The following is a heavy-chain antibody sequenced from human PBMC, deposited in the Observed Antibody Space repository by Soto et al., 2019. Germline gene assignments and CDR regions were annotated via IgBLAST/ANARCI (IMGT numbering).Heavy chain of an antibody. CDR3: ARGYCSNGVCYRYIDL. CDR2: TRNKANSYTT. CDR1: GFTFSDHY. D-gene: IGHD2-8*01. V-gene: IGHV3-72*01. J-gene: IGHJ2*01. Sequence: GGSLRLSCAASGFTFSDHYMDWVRQAPGKGLEWVGRTRNKANSYTTEYAASVKGRFTISRDDSKNSLYLQMNSLKTEDTAVYYCARGYCSNGVCYRYIDLWGRGXLVTVSS.